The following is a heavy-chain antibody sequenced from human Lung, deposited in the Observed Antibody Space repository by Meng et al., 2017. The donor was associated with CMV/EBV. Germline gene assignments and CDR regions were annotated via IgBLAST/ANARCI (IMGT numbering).Heavy chain of an antibody. CDR2: ISAYDGDR. J-gene: IGHJ5*02. V-gene: IGHV1-18*01. Sequence: SVKVSXKASGYTFTNYGVSWVRQAPGQGLEWMGWISAYDGDRNYARKFQGRVTMTTDTSTSTAYMELRSLRSDDTAVYYCARDLEYCGSSSCYEDCFDPWGQGTLVTVSS. D-gene: IGHD2-2*01. CDR3: ARDLEYCGSSSCYEDCFDP. CDR1: GYTFTNYG.